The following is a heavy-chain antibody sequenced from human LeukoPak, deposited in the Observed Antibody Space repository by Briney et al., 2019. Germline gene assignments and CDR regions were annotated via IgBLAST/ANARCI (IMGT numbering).Heavy chain of an antibody. CDR3: AREIPYGGRAFDI. CDR2: ISSSSSSYI. J-gene: IGHJ3*02. Sequence: ETLSLTCAVYGGSFSGYYWSWIRQPPGKGLEWVSSISSSSSSYIYYADSVKGRFTISRDNAKNSLYLQMNSLRAEDTAVYYCAREIPYGGRAFDIWGQGTMVTVSS. CDR1: GGSFSGYY. D-gene: IGHD4-23*01. V-gene: IGHV3-21*01.